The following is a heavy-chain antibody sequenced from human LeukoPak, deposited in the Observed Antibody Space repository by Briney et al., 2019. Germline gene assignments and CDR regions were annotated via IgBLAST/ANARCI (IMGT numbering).Heavy chain of an antibody. CDR2: IFYSGSA. CDR1: GGSINDFY. J-gene: IGHJ6*02. CDR3: ARLRSGSTPPPPHYYYGLDV. V-gene: IGHV4-59*01. D-gene: IGHD1-26*01. Sequence: SETLSLTCTVFGGSINDFYWTWIRQPPGKGLEWIGYIFYSGSANSNPSLESRVTISVDTSKNQFSLKLSSVTAADTAAYYCARLRSGSTPPPPHYYYGLDVWGQGTTVIVSS.